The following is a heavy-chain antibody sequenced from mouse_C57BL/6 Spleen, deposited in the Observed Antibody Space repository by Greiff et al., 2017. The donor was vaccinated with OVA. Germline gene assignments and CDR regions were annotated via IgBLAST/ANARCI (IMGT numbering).Heavy chain of an antibody. D-gene: IGHD2-4*01. CDR2: IYPGGGDT. CDR1: GYTFSSSW. J-gene: IGHJ3*01. CDR3: ARGGYDYGFAY. Sequence: VQLVQSGPELVKPGASVKMSCKASGYTFSSSWMNWVKQRPGKGLEWIGGIYPGGGDTNYNEKFKGKATLTADKSSSTAYMQLSSLTSEDSAIYFCARGGYDYGFAYWGQGTLVTVSA. V-gene: IGHV1-82*01.